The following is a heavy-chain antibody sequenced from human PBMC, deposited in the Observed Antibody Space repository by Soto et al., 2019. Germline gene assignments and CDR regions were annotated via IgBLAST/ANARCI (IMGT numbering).Heavy chain of an antibody. CDR3: ARFSLRVFGVVNWFDP. CDR1: GDSITSNSYF. V-gene: IGHV4-39*01. CDR2: IYYSGTT. J-gene: IGHJ5*02. D-gene: IGHD3-3*01. Sequence: SETLSLTCTVSGDSITSNSYFWAWIRQPPGKGLEWIGSIYYSGTTYYNPSLKSRVTISVDTSKNQFSLKLSSVTAADTAVYYCARFSLRVFGVVNWFDPWGQGTLVTVSS.